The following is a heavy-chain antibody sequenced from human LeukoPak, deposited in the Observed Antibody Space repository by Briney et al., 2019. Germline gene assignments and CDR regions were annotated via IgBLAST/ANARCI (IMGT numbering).Heavy chain of an antibody. V-gene: IGHV1-2*02. Sequence: ASVKVSCKASGYTFIGYYMHWVRQAPGQGLEWMGWINPNSGGTNYAQKFQGRVTMTRDTSISTAYMELSRLRSDDTAVYYCARDDYGDSKLDYWGQGTLVTVSS. CDR1: GYTFIGYY. D-gene: IGHD4-17*01. J-gene: IGHJ4*02. CDR2: INPNSGGT. CDR3: ARDDYGDSKLDY.